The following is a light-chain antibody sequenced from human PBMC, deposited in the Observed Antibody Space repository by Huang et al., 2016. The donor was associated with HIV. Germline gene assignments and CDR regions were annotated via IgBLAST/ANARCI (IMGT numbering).Light chain of an antibody. CDR2: GAS. V-gene: IGKV3-15*01. J-gene: IGKJ2*01. CDR3: QQYSSWSPYT. Sequence: EIVMTQSPGTLSVSPGERATLSCRASQSVSTKLAWYQHKPGQAPRLLIYGASTRATGIPARVSGSGAGTDFTLTISSLQADDFAVYYCQQYSSWSPYTFGQGTKLEI. CDR1: QSVSTK.